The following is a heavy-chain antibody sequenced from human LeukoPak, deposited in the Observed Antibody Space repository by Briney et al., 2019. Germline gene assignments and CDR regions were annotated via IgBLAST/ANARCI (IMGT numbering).Heavy chain of an antibody. Sequence: GGSLRLSCVASGLTFDDYSMNWVRQAPGKGLEWVSSISSSSSYIYYADSVKGRFTISRDNAKNSLYLQMNSLRAEDTAVYYCARGSGVLWFGELTSYFDYWGQGTLVTVSS. CDR2: ISSSSSYI. J-gene: IGHJ4*02. CDR1: GLTFDDYS. V-gene: IGHV3-21*01. D-gene: IGHD3-10*01. CDR3: ARGSGVLWFGELTSYFDY.